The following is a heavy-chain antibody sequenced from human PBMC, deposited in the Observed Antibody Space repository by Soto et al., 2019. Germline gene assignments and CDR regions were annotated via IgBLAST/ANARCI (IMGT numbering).Heavy chain of an antibody. D-gene: IGHD2-2*01. Sequence: GGSLRLSCAASGFTFSSYAMSWVRQAPGKGLEWASAISGSGGSTYYADSVKGRFTISRDNSKNTLYLQMNSLRAEDTAVYYCAKMAPRDCSSTSCYGYYYYYYMDVWGKGTTVTVSS. V-gene: IGHV3-23*01. CDR2: ISGSGGST. CDR1: GFTFSSYA. CDR3: AKMAPRDCSSTSCYGYYYYYYMDV. J-gene: IGHJ6*03.